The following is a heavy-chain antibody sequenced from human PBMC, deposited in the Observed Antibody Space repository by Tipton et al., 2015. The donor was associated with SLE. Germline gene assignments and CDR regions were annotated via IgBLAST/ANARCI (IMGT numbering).Heavy chain of an antibody. CDR1: GASISRGGYS. D-gene: IGHD3-22*01. V-gene: IGHV4-30-2*01. CDR3: ANYFYDATGYQSVDD. Sequence: TLSLTCAVSGASISRGGYSWTWIRQPPGKGLEWIGYIYQSGTTDYNPSLKSRVTISVDRSKNQFSLDLTSVTAADTAVYYCANYFYDATGYQSVDDWGQGALVTVSS. J-gene: IGHJ4*02. CDR2: IYQSGTT.